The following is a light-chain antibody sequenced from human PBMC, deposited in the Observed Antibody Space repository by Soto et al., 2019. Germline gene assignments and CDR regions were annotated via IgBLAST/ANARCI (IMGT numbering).Light chain of an antibody. V-gene: IGKV1-39*01. CDR3: QQSYRTLT. CDR1: QSISSY. CDR2: AAS. J-gene: IGKJ3*01. Sequence: DIQMTQSPSSLSASVGDRVTITCRASQSISSYLNWYQQKPGKAPKLLIYAASSLQSGVPSRFSGSGSGTDFTLPISSLQPEDFATYYCQQSYRTLTFGPGTKVDIK.